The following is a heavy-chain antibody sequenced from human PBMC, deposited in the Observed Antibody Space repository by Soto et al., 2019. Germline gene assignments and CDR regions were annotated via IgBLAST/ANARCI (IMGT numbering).Heavy chain of an antibody. CDR3: ATSGSGSIDAFDI. V-gene: IGHV3-30-3*01. CDR2: ISYDGSNK. CDR1: GFTFSSYA. Sequence: GGSLRLSCAASGFTFSSYAMHWVRQAPGKGLEWVAVISYDGSNKYYADSVKGRFTISRDNSKNTLYLQMNSLRAEDTAVYYCATSGSGSIDAFDIRGQGTMVTVSS. J-gene: IGHJ3*02. D-gene: IGHD3-22*01.